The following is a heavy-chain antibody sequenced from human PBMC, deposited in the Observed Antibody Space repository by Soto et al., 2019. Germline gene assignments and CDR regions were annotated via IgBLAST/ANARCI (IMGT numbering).Heavy chain of an antibody. CDR3: AIVHYGSGSYYTTDYWYFDL. J-gene: IGHJ2*01. Sequence: SETLSLTCTVSGGSISSYYWSWIRQPPGKGLEWIGYIYYSGSTNYNPSLKSRVTITVDTSKNQFSLKLSSVTAADTAVYYCAIVHYGSGSYYTTDYWYFDLWGRGTLVTVSS. D-gene: IGHD3-10*01. V-gene: IGHV4-59*01. CDR2: IYYSGST. CDR1: GGSISSYY.